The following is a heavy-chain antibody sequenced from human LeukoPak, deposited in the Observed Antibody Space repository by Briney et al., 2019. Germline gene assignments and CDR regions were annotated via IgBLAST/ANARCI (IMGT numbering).Heavy chain of an antibody. V-gene: IGHV3-23*01. CDR2: ISGNDGST. CDR3: AKSSPPPLKY. J-gene: IGHJ4*02. CDR1: GFSFSSYA. Sequence: GGSLRLSCAASGFSFSSYAMSWVRQAPGKGLEWVSAISGNDGSTYYANSAKGRFTISRDNSKNTLYLQMNSPRAEDTAVYYCAKSSPPPLKYWGQGILVTVSS.